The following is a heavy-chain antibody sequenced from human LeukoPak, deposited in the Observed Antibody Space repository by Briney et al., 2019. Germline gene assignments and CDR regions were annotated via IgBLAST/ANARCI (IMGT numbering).Heavy chain of an antibody. CDR2: IYYSGST. D-gene: IGHD3-22*01. J-gene: IGHJ4*02. Sequence: PSETLSLTCNVSGGSISSYYWSWIRQPPGKGLEWIGYIYYSGSTSYNPSLRSRVTISVDTSKNQFSLKPRSVTAADTAVYYCARVVGYYYDSSGTFDYWGQGTLVTVSS. V-gene: IGHV4-59*01. CDR3: ARVVGYYYDSSGTFDY. CDR1: GGSISSYY.